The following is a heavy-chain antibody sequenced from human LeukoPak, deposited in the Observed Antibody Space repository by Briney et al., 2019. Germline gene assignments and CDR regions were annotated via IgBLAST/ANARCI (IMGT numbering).Heavy chain of an antibody. CDR1: GGTFSSYA. V-gene: IGHV1-69*13. Sequence: GASVKVSCKASGGTFSSYAISWVRQAPGQGLEWVGGIIPIFGTANYAQKFQGRVTITADESTSTAYMELSGLRSEDTAVYYCVKGVVAATHRYYYYYYGMDVWGKGTTVTVSS. D-gene: IGHD2-15*01. CDR2: IIPIFGTA. CDR3: VKGVVAATHRYYYYYYGMDV. J-gene: IGHJ6*04.